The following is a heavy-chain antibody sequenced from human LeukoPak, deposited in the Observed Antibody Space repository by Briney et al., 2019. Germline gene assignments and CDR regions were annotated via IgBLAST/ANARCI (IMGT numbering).Heavy chain of an antibody. V-gene: IGHV4-31*03. CDR3: ARIGLTTGALKGYCSGGSCSGNWFDP. CDR1: GGSISSGGYY. CDR2: IYYSGST. J-gene: IGHJ5*02. D-gene: IGHD2-15*01. Sequence: PSETLSLTCTVSGGSISSGGYYWSWIRQHPGKGLEWIGYIYYSGSTYYNPSLKSRVTISVDTSKNQFSLKLSSVTAADTAVYYCARIGLTTGALKGYCSGGSCSGNWFDPWGQGTLVTVSS.